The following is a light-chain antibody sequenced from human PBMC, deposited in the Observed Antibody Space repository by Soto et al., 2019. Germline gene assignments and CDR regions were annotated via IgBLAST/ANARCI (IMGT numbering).Light chain of an antibody. CDR3: ASYTDNNNVL. CDR2: EVS. CDR1: SSDVGGYDS. Sequence: QSVLTQPASASGSPGQSVTISCTGTSSDVGGYDSVSWFQQHPSTAPKLMIYEVSKRPSGVPNRSSGSKSGNTASLTVSGLQAEAEPDYYCASYTDNNNVLFGGGTKVTVL. J-gene: IGLJ2*01. V-gene: IGLV2-8*01.